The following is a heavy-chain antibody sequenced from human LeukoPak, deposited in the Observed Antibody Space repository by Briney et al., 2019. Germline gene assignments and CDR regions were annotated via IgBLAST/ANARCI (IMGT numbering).Heavy chain of an antibody. V-gene: IGHV6-1*01. CDR2: TYYRSTWYN. D-gene: IGHD2-2*01. J-gene: IGHJ5*02. CDR1: GDSVSSNSVT. Sequence: SQTLSLTCAISGDSVSSNSVTWNWIRQSPSRGLEWLGRTYYRSTWYNDYAVSVRGRITVNPDTSKNQFSLHLDSVTPEDTAVYYCARRLTQYDCFNPWGQGILVTVSS. CDR3: ARRLTQYDCFNP.